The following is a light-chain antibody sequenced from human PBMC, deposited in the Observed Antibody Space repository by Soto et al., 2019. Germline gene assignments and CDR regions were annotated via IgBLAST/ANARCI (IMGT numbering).Light chain of an antibody. CDR1: SGHSSYI. J-gene: IGLJ3*02. Sequence: QSVLTQSSSASASLGSSVKLTCTLSSGHSSYIIAWHQQQPGKAPRYLMKLEGSGSYNKGSGVPDRFSGSSSGADRYLTISNSQFEDEADYYCETWDSNTHVFGGGTKVTVL. CDR2: LEGSGSY. V-gene: IGLV4-60*02. CDR3: ETWDSNTHV.